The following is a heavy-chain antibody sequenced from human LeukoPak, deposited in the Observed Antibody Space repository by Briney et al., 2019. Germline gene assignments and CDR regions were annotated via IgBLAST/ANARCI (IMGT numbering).Heavy chain of an antibody. Sequence: GGSLRLSCAASGFTFSSYGMHWVRHVPGKGLEWVSGMSSDSNHIDYADSVKGRFTISRDNANNYLYLQMNSLRPEDTGLYYCVRSRVRGDPFDPWGQGTLVTVSS. D-gene: IGHD3-10*01. J-gene: IGHJ5*02. V-gene: IGHV3-9*01. CDR3: VRSRVRGDPFDP. CDR1: GFTFSSYG. CDR2: MSSDSNHI.